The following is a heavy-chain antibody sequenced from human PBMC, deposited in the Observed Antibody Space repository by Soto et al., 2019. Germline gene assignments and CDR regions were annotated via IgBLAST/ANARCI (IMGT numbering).Heavy chain of an antibody. CDR1: GFTFSSYS. CDR2: ISSSSSTI. D-gene: IGHD3-10*01. CDR3: ARVTMVRGVISYGMDV. J-gene: IGHJ6*02. V-gene: IGHV3-48*02. Sequence: GGSLRLSCAASGFTFSSYSMNWVRQAPGKGLEWVSYISSSSSTIYYADSVKGRFTISRDNAKNSLYLQMNSLRDEDTAVYYCARVTMVRGVISYGMDVWGQGPTVTVSS.